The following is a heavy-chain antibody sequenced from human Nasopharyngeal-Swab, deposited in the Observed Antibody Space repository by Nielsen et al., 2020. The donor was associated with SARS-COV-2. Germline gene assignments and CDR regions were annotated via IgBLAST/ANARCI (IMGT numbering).Heavy chain of an antibody. CDR3: AKGTITMVRGVIGWLDP. J-gene: IGHJ5*02. CDR2: ISYDGSNK. Sequence: GESLKISCAASGFTFSRYGMHWVRQAPGKGLEWVAVISYDGSNKYYADSVKGRFTISRDNSKNTLYLQMNSLRAEDTAVYYCAKGTITMVRGVIGWLDPWGQGTLVTVSS. CDR1: GFTFSRYG. D-gene: IGHD3-10*01. V-gene: IGHV3-30*18.